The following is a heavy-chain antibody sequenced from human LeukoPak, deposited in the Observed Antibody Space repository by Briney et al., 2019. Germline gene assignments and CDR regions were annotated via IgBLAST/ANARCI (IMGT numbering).Heavy chain of an antibody. V-gene: IGHV3-21*01. CDR2: IRFTGSYI. Sequence: GGSLRLSCAASGFTFSSYSMNWVRQAPGRGLEWVSSIRFTGSYIYYADSVKGRFTISRDNSKNTLYLQMNSLRAEDTAVYYCARDRVGATDYFDYWGQGTLVTVSS. D-gene: IGHD1-26*01. CDR1: GFTFSSYS. J-gene: IGHJ4*02. CDR3: ARDRVGATDYFDY.